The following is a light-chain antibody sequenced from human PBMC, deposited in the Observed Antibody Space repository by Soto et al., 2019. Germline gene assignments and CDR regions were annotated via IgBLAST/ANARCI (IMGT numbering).Light chain of an antibody. CDR2: GAS. CDR1: QTIATF. CDR3: QGSLTAVS. V-gene: IGKV1-39*01. Sequence: RASQTIATFLNWYQQKPGKAPKLLIYGASTLQSGVPSRFSGAGYGVHFTPAITTLQPEDSANHWFQGSLTAVSVAQGTRLEIK. J-gene: IGKJ5*01.